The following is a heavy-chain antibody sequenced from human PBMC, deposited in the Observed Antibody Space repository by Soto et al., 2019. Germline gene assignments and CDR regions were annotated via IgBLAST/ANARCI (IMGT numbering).Heavy chain of an antibody. CDR1: GGSISSSSYY. CDR2: IYYSGST. Sequence: SETLSLTCTVSGGSISSSSYYWGWIRQPPGKGLEWIGSIYYSGSTYYNPSLKSRVTISVDTSKNQFSLKLSSATAADTAVYYCARLQNSSGWYYYYGMDVWGQGTTVTVSS. CDR3: ARLQNSSGWYYYYGMDV. V-gene: IGHV4-39*01. J-gene: IGHJ6*02. D-gene: IGHD6-19*01.